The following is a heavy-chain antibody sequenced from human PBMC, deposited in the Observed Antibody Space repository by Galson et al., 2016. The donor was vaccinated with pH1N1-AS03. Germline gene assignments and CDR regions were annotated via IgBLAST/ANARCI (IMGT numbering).Heavy chain of an antibody. CDR3: ARDRCRDTSTDFYESAY. CDR1: GGTFATFA. Sequence: SVKVSCKASGGTFATFAVSWVRQARGQGLEWMGGIIPLSGTTNYAQKFQGRLTITADDSTGTASMELSSLTSDDTAVYYCARDRCRDTSTDFYESAYWGQGTLVTVSS. J-gene: IGHJ4*02. CDR2: IIPLSGTT. V-gene: IGHV1-69*13. D-gene: IGHD2/OR15-2a*01.